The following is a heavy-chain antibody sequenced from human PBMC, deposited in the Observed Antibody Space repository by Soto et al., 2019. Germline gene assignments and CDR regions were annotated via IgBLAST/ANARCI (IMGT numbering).Heavy chain of an antibody. D-gene: IGHD3-3*02. CDR3: ASPKIAFYNWFDP. CDR2: IYYSGST. CDR1: GGSISSSSYY. Sequence: QLQLQESGPGLVKPSETLSLTCTVSGGSISSSSYYWGWIRQPPGKGLEWIGSIYYSGSTYYNPSLKSRVTISVDTSKHQFSLKLSSVTAADTAVYHCASPKIAFYNWFDPWGQGTLVTVSS. V-gene: IGHV4-39*01. J-gene: IGHJ5*02.